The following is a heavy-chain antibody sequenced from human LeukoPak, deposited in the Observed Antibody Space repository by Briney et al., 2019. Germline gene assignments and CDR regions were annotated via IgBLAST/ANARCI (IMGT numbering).Heavy chain of an antibody. Sequence: ASVKVSCKASGYTFTSYGISWVRQAPGQGLEWMGWIGAYNGNTNYAQKLQGRVTMTTDTSTSTAYMELRSLRSDDTAVYYCARYADSYVYYYYMDVWGKGTTVTVSS. D-gene: IGHD3-16*01. CDR3: ARYADSYVYYYYMDV. J-gene: IGHJ6*03. CDR2: IGAYNGNT. CDR1: GYTFTSYG. V-gene: IGHV1-18*01.